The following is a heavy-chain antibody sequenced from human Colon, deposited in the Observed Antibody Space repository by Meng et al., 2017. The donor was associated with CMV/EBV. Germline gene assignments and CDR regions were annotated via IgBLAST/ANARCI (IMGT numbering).Heavy chain of an antibody. CDR3: AKGTAATTVPDFDS. CDR2: VSWDGGST. J-gene: IGHJ4*02. D-gene: IGHD4-17*01. CDR1: GFTFDDYT. Sequence: GESLKISCAASGFTFDDYTMNWVRHAPGKGLEWVALVSWDGGSTRCADSVRGRFTISRDNSNNLLVLQLNSLRSDDSALYYCAKGTAATTVPDFDSWGQGTPVTVSS. V-gene: IGHV3-43*01.